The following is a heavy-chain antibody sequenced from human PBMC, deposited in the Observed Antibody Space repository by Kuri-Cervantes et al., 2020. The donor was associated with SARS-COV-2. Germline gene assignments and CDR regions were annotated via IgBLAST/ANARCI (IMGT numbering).Heavy chain of an antibody. CDR3: AKLGFRGWFDP. CDR2: ISGSGGST. V-gene: IGHV3-23*01. Sequence: GGSLRLSCAASGFTFSKYWMNWVRQAPGKGLEWVSAISGSGGSTYYADSVKGRFTISRDNSKNTLYLQMNSLRAEDTAVYYCAKLGFRGWFDPWGQGTLVTVSS. CDR1: GFTFSKYW. D-gene: IGHD1-26*01. J-gene: IGHJ5*02.